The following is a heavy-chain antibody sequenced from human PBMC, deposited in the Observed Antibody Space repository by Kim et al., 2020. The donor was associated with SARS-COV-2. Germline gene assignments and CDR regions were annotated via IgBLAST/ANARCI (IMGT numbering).Heavy chain of an antibody. Sequence: SETLSLTCAVYGGSFSGYYWSWIRQPPGKGLEWIGEINHSGSTNYNPSLKSRVTISVDTSKNQFSLKLSSVTAADTAVYYCARAPTNRKYGDYVDRVYFQHWGQGTLVTVSS. J-gene: IGHJ1*01. D-gene: IGHD4-17*01. CDR2: INHSGST. CDR1: GGSFSGYY. V-gene: IGHV4-34*01. CDR3: ARAPTNRKYGDYVDRVYFQH.